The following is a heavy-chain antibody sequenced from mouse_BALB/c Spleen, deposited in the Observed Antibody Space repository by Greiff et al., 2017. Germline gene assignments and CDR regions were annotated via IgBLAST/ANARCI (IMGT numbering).Heavy chain of an antibody. CDR3: ARAMTYYFDY. Sequence: VQGVESGVELVRPGVSVKISCKGSGYTFTDYAMHWVKQSHAKSLEWIGVISTYYGDASYNQKFKGKATMTVDKSSSTAYMELARLTSEDSAIYYCARAMTYYFDYWGQGTTLTVSS. J-gene: IGHJ2*01. D-gene: IGHD2-3*01. V-gene: IGHV1S137*01. CDR2: ISTYYGDA. CDR1: GYTFTDYA.